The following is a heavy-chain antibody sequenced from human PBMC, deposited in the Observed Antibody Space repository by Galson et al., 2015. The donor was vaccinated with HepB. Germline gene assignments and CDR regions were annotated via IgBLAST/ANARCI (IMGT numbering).Heavy chain of an antibody. D-gene: IGHD3-22*01. CDR1: GFTFSSFA. Sequence: SLRLSCAASGFTFSSFAMNWVRQAPGKGLEWVSYISGSSTSIYYADSVKGRFTISRNNARNSLYLQMNSLRVEDTAVYYCARDYYDSSGYFDCWGQGTLVTVSS. CDR2: ISGSSTSI. V-gene: IGHV3-48*04. J-gene: IGHJ4*02. CDR3: ARDYYDSSGYFDC.